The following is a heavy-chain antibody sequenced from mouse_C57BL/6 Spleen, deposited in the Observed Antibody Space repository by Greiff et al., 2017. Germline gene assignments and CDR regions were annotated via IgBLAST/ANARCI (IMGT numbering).Heavy chain of an antibody. CDR2: IYPRDGST. D-gene: IGHD2-5*01. J-gene: IGHJ4*01. CDR1: GYTFTSYD. CDR3: ARCDYSNPYYYAIDY. Sequence: VQLQQSGPELVKPGASVKLSCKASGYTFTSYDINWVKQRPGQGLEWIGWIYPRDGSTKYNEKFKGKATLTVDTSSSTAYMELHSLTSEDSAVYFCARCDYSNPYYYAIDYWGQGTSVTVSS. V-gene: IGHV1-85*01.